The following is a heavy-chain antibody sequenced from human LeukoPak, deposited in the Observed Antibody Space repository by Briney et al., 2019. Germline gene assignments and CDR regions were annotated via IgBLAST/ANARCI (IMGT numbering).Heavy chain of an antibody. D-gene: IGHD6-19*01. CDR2: IYRSGST. Sequence: SETLSLTCTVPGYSISSGYYWGWIRQPPGKGLEWIGSIYRSGSTYNKPSLKSRISISLDTSKNHFSLKLTSVTAADTAVYYCARARIAVAGTGIHLDWFDPWGQGTLVTVSS. CDR3: ARARIAVAGTGIHLDWFDP. CDR1: GYSISSGYY. V-gene: IGHV4-38-2*02. J-gene: IGHJ5*02.